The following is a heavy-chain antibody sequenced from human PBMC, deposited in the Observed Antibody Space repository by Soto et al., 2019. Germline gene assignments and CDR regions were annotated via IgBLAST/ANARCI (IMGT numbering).Heavy chain of an antibody. V-gene: IGHV4-34*01. D-gene: IGHD2-2*01. CDR2: INHSGST. CDR1: GGSFSGYY. CDR3: ASLFGRPEMSGCSSTSCYHDAFDI. J-gene: IGHJ3*02. Sequence: QVQLQQWGAGLLKPSETLSLTCAVYGGSFSGYYWSWIRQPPGKGLEWIGEINHSGSTNYNPSLKSRVTISVDTSKNQFSLKLSSVTAADTAVYYCASLFGRPEMSGCSSTSCYHDAFDIWGQGTMVTVPS.